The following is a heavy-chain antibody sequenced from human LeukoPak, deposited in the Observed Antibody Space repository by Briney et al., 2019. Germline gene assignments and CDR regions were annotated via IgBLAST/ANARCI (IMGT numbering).Heavy chain of an antibody. Sequence: PGGSLRLSCAAAGVTFSSCSMNWVRHAPGKGLEWVSSIISSSSYIYYAASVKGRFTISRDNANNSLYLQMNSLRAADTAVYYCARGPAPAAPLPYYGMDVWGQGTTVTVSS. CDR2: IISSSSYI. V-gene: IGHV3-21*01. J-gene: IGHJ6*02. CDR3: ARGPAPAAPLPYYGMDV. D-gene: IGHD2-2*01. CDR1: GVTFSSCS.